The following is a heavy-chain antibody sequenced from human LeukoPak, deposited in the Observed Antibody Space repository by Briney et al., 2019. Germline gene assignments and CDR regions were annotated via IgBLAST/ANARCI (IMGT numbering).Heavy chain of an antibody. CDR2: NYPDDSDT. J-gene: IGHJ6*02. CDR1: GYSFTSYW. Sequence: GESLKISCKGSGYSFTSYWIGWVRQMPGKGLEWMGINYPDDSDTRYSPSFQGQVTISADKSISTAYLQWSGLKASDTAMYYCARHCDILTGYYSGMDVWGQGTTVTVSS. V-gene: IGHV5-51*01. D-gene: IGHD3-9*01. CDR3: ARHCDILTGYYSGMDV.